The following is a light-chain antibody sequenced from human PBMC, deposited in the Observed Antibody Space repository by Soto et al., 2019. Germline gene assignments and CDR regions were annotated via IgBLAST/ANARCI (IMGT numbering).Light chain of an antibody. V-gene: IGKV1-5*03. CDR2: KAS. CDR3: QHYNSYSEA. CDR1: QTISSW. Sequence: DIQMTKSPSTLSGSVGDRVTITCRASQTISSWLAWYQQKPGKAPKLLIYKASTLKSGVPSRFSGTWYGTEGTLTVRSLQPDDGTTYYGQHYNSYSEAFGRGTKVEIK. J-gene: IGKJ4*02.